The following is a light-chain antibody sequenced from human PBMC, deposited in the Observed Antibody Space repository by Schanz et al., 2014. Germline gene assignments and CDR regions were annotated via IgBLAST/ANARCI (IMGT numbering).Light chain of an antibody. J-gene: IGKJ2*01. CDR1: QSVRTNY. V-gene: IGKV3-20*01. Sequence: EIVMTQSPATLSVSPGERAALSCRTSQSVRTNYLAWYQQKAGQAPRVLIYGASSRATGIPGRFSGSGSGTDFTLTISSLQSEDFAVYYCQQYGSSPLYTFGQGTKLEIK. CDR2: GAS. CDR3: QQYGSSPLYT.